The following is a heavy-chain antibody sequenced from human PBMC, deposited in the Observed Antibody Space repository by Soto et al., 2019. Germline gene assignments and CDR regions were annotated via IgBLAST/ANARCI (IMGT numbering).Heavy chain of an antibody. Sequence: GGSLRLSCAASGFTFSSYGMHWVRQAPGKGLEWVAVISYDGSNKYYADSVKGRFTISRDNSKNTLYLQMNSLRAEDTAVYYCAKPVATGTWYYGMDVWGQETTVTVSS. CDR2: ISYDGSNK. J-gene: IGHJ6*02. V-gene: IGHV3-30*18. CDR1: GFTFSSYG. CDR3: AKPVATGTWYYGMDV. D-gene: IGHD2-15*01.